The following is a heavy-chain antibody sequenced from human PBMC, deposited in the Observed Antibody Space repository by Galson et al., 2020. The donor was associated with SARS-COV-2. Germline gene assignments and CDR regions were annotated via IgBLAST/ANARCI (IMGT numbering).Heavy chain of an antibody. J-gene: IGHJ4*02. Sequence: ASETLSLTCSVSGGSINNYYWSWIRQSPGKGLEWIGYIYYSASTNFNPSLQSRVAMSLETSKNQFSLKLSSVTAADTAVYYCAGGPLIVAVPDYFDDWGQGTLVTVSS. V-gene: IGHV4-59*01. D-gene: IGHD6-13*01. CDR1: GGSINNYY. CDR2: IYYSAST. CDR3: AGGPLIVAVPDYFDD.